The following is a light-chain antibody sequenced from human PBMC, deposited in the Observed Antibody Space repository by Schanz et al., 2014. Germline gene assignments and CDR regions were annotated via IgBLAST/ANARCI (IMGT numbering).Light chain of an antibody. J-gene: IGKJ1*01. Sequence: EIVMTQSPDTLSVSPGEGATLSCRASHSVSRNLVWYQQTPGQSPRLLIYGASTRATGIPARFSGSGSGTEFTLTISSLQSEDFAVYYCQQCISWPWTFGRGTRVEIK. CDR2: GAS. V-gene: IGKV3D-15*01. CDR3: QQCISWPWT. CDR1: HSVSRN.